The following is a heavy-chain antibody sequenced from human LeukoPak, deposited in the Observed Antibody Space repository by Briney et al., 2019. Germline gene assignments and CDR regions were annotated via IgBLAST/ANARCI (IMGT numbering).Heavy chain of an antibody. V-gene: IGHV4-39*01. CDR3: ARQEQWLGD. CDR2: IYYSGST. CDR1: GGSIISSSYY. Sequence: SETLSLTCTVSGGSIISSSYYWGWIRQPPGKGLEWIGCIYYSGSTYYNPSLKSRVTISVDTSKNQFSLKLSSVTAADTAVYYCARQEQWLGDWGQGTLVTVSS. J-gene: IGHJ4*02. D-gene: IGHD6-19*01.